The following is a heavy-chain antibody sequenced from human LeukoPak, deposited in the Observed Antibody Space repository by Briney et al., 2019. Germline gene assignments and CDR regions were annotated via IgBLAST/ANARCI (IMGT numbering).Heavy chain of an antibody. CDR1: GFTFSSYS. CDR2: ISSSSSTI. CDR3: TTGLRSIPFLEWLLDDAFDI. Sequence: GGSLRLSCAASGFTFSSYSMNWVRQAPGKGLEWVSYISSSSSTIYYADSVKGRFTISRDNAKNSLYLQMNSLKTEDTAVYYCTTGLRSIPFLEWLLDDAFDIWGQGTMVTVSS. J-gene: IGHJ3*02. D-gene: IGHD3-3*02. V-gene: IGHV3-48*04.